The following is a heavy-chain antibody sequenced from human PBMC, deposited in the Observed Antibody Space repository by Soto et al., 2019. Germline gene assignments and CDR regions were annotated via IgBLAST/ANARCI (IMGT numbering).Heavy chain of an antibody. CDR1: GYTFSNFA. J-gene: IGHJ4*02. CDR2: ISSDSGNT. CDR3: ARLNGYLDY. Sequence: GASVKVSCKAPGYTFSNFAMHWVRQAPGQGLEWMGWISSDSGNTYYTQNFQGRVTMTTDTSTSTAYMELRSLRSDDTAVYYCARLNGYLDYWGQGALVTVSS. D-gene: IGHD5-18*01. V-gene: IGHV1-18*01.